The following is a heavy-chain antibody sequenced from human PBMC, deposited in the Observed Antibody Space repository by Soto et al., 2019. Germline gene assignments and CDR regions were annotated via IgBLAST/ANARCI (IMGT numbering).Heavy chain of an antibody. J-gene: IGHJ3*02. V-gene: IGHV4-31*03. CDR3: ARRCSSTSCYGDYAFDI. Sequence: QVQLQESGPGLVKPSQTLSLTCTVSGGSISSGGYYWSWIRQHPGKGLEWIGYIYYSGSTYYNPSLKSRVTISVDTSTNQFSLKLSSVTAADTAVYYCARRCSSTSCYGDYAFDIWGQGTMVTVSS. CDR1: GGSISSGGYY. CDR2: IYYSGST. D-gene: IGHD2-2*01.